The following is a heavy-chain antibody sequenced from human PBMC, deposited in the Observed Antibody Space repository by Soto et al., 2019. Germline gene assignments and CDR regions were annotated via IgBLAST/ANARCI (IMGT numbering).Heavy chain of an antibody. V-gene: IGHV4-39*01. CDR1: GASISVHSYY. D-gene: IGHD1-20*01. CDR2: SYYSGTT. Sequence: QLQLQEAGPGLVTPSQALSLTCTVSGASISVHSYYWTWIRQPPGKGLEWIGSSYYSGTTYFNPSLKSRATISVDTSKNQFSRRLTFVTAADTAIYYCTRRYNWNANYFDPWGPGALVTVSS. J-gene: IGHJ5*02. CDR3: TRRYNWNANYFDP.